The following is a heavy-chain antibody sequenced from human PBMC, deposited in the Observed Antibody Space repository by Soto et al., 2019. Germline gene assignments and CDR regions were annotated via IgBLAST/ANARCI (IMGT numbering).Heavy chain of an antibody. D-gene: IGHD5-12*01. CDR1: GVIFNTYG. V-gene: IGHV3-33*01. Sequence: QVQMVESGGGVVEPGRSLRLSCAASGVIFNTYGMHWVRQPPGKGLDWVAVIWFDGSKKYYADSVTGRFTISRDNSQNTLYLQMHNLTAEDTAVYYCAALPGYDTHYWGQGTRVTVSS. CDR3: AALPGYDTHY. CDR2: IWFDGSKK. J-gene: IGHJ4*02.